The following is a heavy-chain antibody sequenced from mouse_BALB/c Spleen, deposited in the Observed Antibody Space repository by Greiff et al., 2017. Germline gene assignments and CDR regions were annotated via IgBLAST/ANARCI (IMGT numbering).Heavy chain of an antibody. V-gene: IGHV5-6-4*01. Sequence: EVKLVESGGGLVKPGGSLKLSCAASGFTFSSYTMSWVRQTPEKRLEWVATISSGGSYTYYPDSVKGRFTISRDNAKNTLYLQMSSLKSEDTAMYYCTRDDGNLYWYFDVWGAGTTVTVSS. CDR3: TRDDGNLYWYFDV. CDR1: GFTFSSYT. J-gene: IGHJ1*01. CDR2: ISSGGSYT. D-gene: IGHD2-1*01.